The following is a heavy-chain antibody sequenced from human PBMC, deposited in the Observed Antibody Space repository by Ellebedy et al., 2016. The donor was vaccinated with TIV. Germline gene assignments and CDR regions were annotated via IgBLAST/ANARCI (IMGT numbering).Heavy chain of an antibody. CDR3: ARVFQQWLVTYDAFDI. V-gene: IGHV1-2*02. D-gene: IGHD6-19*01. CDR1: GYTFTGYY. J-gene: IGHJ3*02. CDR2: INPNSGGI. Sequence: ASVKVSXKASGYTFTGYYMHWVRQAPGQGLEWMGWINPNSGGINYAQKFQGRVTMTRDTSISTAYMELSRLRSDDTAVYYCARVFQQWLVTYDAFDIWGQGTMVTVSS.